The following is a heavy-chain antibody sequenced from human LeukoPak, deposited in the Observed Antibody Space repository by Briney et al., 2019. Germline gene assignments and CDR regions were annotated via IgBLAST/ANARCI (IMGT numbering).Heavy chain of an antibody. Sequence: SETLSLTCAVSGYSISSGYYWGWIRQPPGKGLEWIGSIYYSGSTYHNPSLKSRVTISVDTSKNQFSLKLSSVTAADTAVYYCARTRTAPRYCSGGSCARGWFDPWGQGTLVTVSS. CDR3: ARTRTAPRYCSGGSCARGWFDP. CDR1: GYSISSGYY. CDR2: IYYSGST. J-gene: IGHJ5*02. D-gene: IGHD2-15*01. V-gene: IGHV4-38-2*01.